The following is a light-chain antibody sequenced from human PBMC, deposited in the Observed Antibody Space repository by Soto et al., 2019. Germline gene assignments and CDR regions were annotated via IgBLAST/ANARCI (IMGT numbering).Light chain of an antibody. CDR2: AAS. Sequence: EIVLTQSPGTLSLSPGEGATLSCRASQSVGSTYLTWYQQKPGQAPRLLIYAASSRATGIPDRFSGSGSGTDFTLTISRLEPEDFAVYYCQQYGSFPITFGQGTRLEIK. J-gene: IGKJ5*01. CDR1: QSVGSTY. V-gene: IGKV3-20*01. CDR3: QQYGSFPIT.